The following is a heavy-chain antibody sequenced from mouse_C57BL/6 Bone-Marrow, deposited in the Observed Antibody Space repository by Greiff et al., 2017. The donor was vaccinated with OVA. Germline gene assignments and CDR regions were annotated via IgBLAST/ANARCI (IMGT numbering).Heavy chain of an antibody. V-gene: IGHV14-4*01. CDR2: IDPENGDT. D-gene: IGHD2-1*01. CDR1: GFNIKDDY. CDR3: TPPPYGNYDY. J-gene: IGHJ2*01. Sequence: VQLQQSGAELVRPGASVKLSCTASGFNIKDDYMHWVKQRPEQGLEWIGWIDPENGDTEYASKFQGKATITADTSSNTAYLQLSSLTSEDTAVYYFTPPPYGNYDYWGQGTTLTVSS.